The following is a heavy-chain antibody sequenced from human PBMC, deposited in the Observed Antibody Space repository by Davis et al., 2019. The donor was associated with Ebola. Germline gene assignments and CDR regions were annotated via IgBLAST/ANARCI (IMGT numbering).Heavy chain of an antibody. J-gene: IGHJ4*02. V-gene: IGHV7-4-1*02. CDR2: INTNTGNP. CDR3: ARGGYFLY. CDR1: GYTFTGYD. Sequence: ASVKVSCKASGYTFTGYDINWVRQATGQGLEWMGWINTNTGNPTYAQGFTGRFVFSLDTSVSTVYLQISSLKAEDTAVYYCARGGYFLYWGQGTLVTVSS.